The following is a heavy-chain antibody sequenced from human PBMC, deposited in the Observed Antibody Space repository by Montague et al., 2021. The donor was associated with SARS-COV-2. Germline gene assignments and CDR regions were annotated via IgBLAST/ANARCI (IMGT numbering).Heavy chain of an antibody. CDR3: ARLRDGVVPSPILGVGPYYSYYYMDG. D-gene: IGHD3-10*01. J-gene: IGHJ6*03. CDR1: GTSFSGYY. V-gene: IGHV4-34*01. Sequence: SETLSLTCAVHGTSFSGYYWNWIRQPPGKGLEWIGEINHGGSTKYSPSLKSRLTISADTSKNQFSLKLTSVAAADTAVYYCARLRDGVVPSPILGVGPYYSYYYMDGWGRGTPVTVSS. CDR2: INHGGST.